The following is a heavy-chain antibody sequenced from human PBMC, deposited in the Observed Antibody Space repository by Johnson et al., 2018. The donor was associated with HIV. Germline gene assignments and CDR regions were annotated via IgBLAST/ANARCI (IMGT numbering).Heavy chain of an antibody. CDR1: GFTFSSYA. J-gene: IGHJ3*02. CDR3: TKDPRAVGATRGDAFDI. D-gene: IGHD1-26*01. CDR2: ISARGGSA. V-gene: IGHV3-23*04. Sequence: VQLVESGGGLVQPGGSLRLSCAASGFTFSSYAMTWVRQAPGGGLEWVSGISARGGSAYYADSVKGRFTISRDNSKNTLYLQMNSLRAEDTAVYYCTKDPRAVGATRGDAFDIWGQGTMVTVSS.